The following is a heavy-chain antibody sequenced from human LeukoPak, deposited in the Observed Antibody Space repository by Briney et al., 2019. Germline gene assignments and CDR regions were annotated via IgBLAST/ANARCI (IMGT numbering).Heavy chain of an antibody. D-gene: IGHD3-22*01. Sequence: SETLSLTCTVSGGSISSYYWSWIRQPPGKGLEWIGYIYYSGSTNYNPSLKSRVTISVDTSKNQFSLKLSSVTAADTAVYYCARCPHYYDSSGYQPWGQGTLVTVSS. CDR3: ARCPHYYDSSGYQP. CDR2: IYYSGST. CDR1: GGSISSYY. V-gene: IGHV4-59*01. J-gene: IGHJ5*02.